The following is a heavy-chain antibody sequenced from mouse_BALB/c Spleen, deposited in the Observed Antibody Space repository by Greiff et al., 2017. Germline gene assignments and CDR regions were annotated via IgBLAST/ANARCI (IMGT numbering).Heavy chain of an antibody. CDR1: GFNIKDTY. J-gene: IGHJ4*01. CDR3: AYGSSHAMDY. V-gene: IGHV14-3*02. CDR2: IDPANGNT. D-gene: IGHD1-1*01. Sequence: EVKLQESGAELVKPGASVKLSCTASGFNIKDTYMHWVKQRPEQGLEWIGRIDPANGNTKYDPKFQGKATITADTSSNTAYLQLSSLTSEDTAVYYCAYGSSHAMDYWGQGTSVTVSS.